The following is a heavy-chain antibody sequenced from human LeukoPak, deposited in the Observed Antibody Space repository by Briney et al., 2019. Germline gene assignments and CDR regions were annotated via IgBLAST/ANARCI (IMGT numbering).Heavy chain of an antibody. CDR3: AREIGDDYGDYVPYQRNEYDAFDI. CDR1: GGTFSSYA. J-gene: IGHJ3*02. CDR2: IIPIFGTA. D-gene: IGHD4-17*01. Sequence: GSSVKVSCKASGGTFSSYAISWVRQAPGQGLEWMGGIIPIFGTANYAQKFQGRVTITADESTSTAYMELGSLRSEDTAVYYCAREIGDDYGDYVPYQRNEYDAFDIWGQGTMVTVSS. V-gene: IGHV1-69*01.